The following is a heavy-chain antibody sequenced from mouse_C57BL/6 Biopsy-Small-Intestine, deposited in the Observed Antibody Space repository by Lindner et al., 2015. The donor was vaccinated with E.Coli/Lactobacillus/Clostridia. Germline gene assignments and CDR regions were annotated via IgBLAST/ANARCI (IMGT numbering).Heavy chain of an antibody. CDR2: IRNKANGYTT. CDR1: GFTLTDYY. Sequence: VQLQESGGGLVQPGGSLSLSCAASGFTLTDYYMSWVRQPPGKALEWLGFIRNKANGYTTEYSASVKGRFTISRDNSQSILYLQMNALRAGDSATYYCARPSYYSNYGAMDYWGQGTSVTVSS. CDR3: ARPSYYSNYGAMDY. V-gene: IGHV7-3*01. J-gene: IGHJ4*01. D-gene: IGHD2-5*01.